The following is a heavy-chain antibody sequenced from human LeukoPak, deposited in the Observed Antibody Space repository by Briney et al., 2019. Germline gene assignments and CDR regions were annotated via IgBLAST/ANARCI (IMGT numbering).Heavy chain of an antibody. J-gene: IGHJ4*02. D-gene: IGHD3-10*01. CDR3: AKDWVRGVFDY. CDR1: GFTFSSHG. V-gene: IGHV3-30*18. Sequence: PGGSLRLSCAASGFTFSSHGMHWVRQAPGKGLEWVAVISYDGSNKYYADSVKGRFTISRDNSKNTLYLQMNSLRAEDTAVYYCAKDWVRGVFDYWGQGTLVTVSS. CDR2: ISYDGSNK.